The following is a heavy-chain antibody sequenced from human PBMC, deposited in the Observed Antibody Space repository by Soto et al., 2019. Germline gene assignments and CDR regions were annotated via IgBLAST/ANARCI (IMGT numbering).Heavy chain of an antibody. D-gene: IGHD5-18*01. CDR3: ARGRYSYGPIDY. Sequence: SVKVSCKASGGTFSSYAISWVRQAPGQGLEWMGGIIPIFGTANYAQKFQGRVTITADKSTSTAYMELSSLRSEDTAVYYCARGRYSYGPIDYWGQGTLVTVSS. V-gene: IGHV1-69*06. CDR1: GGTFSSYA. CDR2: IIPIFGTA. J-gene: IGHJ4*02.